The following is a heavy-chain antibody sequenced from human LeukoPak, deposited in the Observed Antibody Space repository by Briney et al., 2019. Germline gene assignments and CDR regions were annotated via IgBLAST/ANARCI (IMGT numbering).Heavy chain of an antibody. CDR3: ARVRVVWDLDDAFDI. CDR2: INWNGGST. J-gene: IGHJ3*02. CDR1: GFTFDDYG. Sequence: GGSLRLSCAASGFTFDDYGMTWVRLAPGKGLEWVSGINWNGGSTVYADSVKGRFTVSRDNAQKSLYLQLNSLRAEDTALYYCARVRVVWDLDDAFDIWGQGTMVTVSS. V-gene: IGHV3-20*04. D-gene: IGHD1-26*01.